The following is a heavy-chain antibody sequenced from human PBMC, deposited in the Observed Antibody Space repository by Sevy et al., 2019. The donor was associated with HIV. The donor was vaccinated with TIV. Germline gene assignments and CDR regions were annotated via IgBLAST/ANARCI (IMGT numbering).Heavy chain of an antibody. CDR2: IYTSGST. D-gene: IGHD3-10*01. CDR3: ARGSGSYYVNWFDP. Sequence: TLSLTCTVSGGSIYSGSYYWSWIRQPAGKGLEWIGRIYTSGSTNYNPSLKSRVTMSVDTSKNQFSLNLSSVTAADTAVYYCARGSGSYYVNWFDPWGQGTLVTVSS. V-gene: IGHV4-61*02. CDR1: GGSIYSGSYY. J-gene: IGHJ5*02.